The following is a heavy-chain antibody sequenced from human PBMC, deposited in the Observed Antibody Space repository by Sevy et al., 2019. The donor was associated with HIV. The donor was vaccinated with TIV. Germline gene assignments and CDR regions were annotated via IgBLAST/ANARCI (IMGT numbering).Heavy chain of an antibody. CDR3: ARGPPPFYGMDV. CDR2: ITSTSDYI. V-gene: IGHV3-21*06. J-gene: IGHJ6*02. Sequence: GESLKISCAASGFTFSSYNMNWVRQAPGKGLEWVSSITSTSDYIYYADSLKGRCTISRDNAKTLLYLQMNSLRAEDTAVYYCARGPPPFYGMDVWGQRTTVTVSS. CDR1: GFTFSSYN.